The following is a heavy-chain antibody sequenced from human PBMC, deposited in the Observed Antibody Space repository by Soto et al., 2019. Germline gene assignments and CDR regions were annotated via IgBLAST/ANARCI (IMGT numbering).Heavy chain of an antibody. Sequence: QITLKESGRTLVKPTQTLTLTCSFSGFSLTTRGVGVGWIRQPPGKALEWLALIYWDDDKRYSPSLKSRLTITKDTSKNQVVLTMSKVDTVDTGTYYCTHGSGFSWGQGTLVTVSS. CDR2: IYWDDDK. CDR1: GFSLTTRGVG. V-gene: IGHV2-5*02. J-gene: IGHJ5*02. CDR3: THGSGFS. D-gene: IGHD3-3*01.